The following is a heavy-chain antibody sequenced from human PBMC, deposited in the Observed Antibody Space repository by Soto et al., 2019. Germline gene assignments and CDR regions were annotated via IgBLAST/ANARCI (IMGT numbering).Heavy chain of an antibody. J-gene: IGHJ4*02. CDR1: GYTFTTYY. D-gene: IGHD3-22*01. V-gene: IGHV1-46*01. CDR2: INPSGGST. CDR3: ARDYYYDTSGYHGRQAQYYFDY. Sequence: ASVKVSCKASGYTFTTYYMHWVRQAPGQGLEWMGIINPSGGSTNYAQKFQGRVTMTRDTSTNTVYMELSSLRSEDTAVYYCARDYYYDTSGYHGRQAQYYFDYWGQGTLVTVPQ.